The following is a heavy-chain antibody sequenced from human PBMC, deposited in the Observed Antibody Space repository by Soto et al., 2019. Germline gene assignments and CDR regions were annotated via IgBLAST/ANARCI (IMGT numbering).Heavy chain of an antibody. CDR3: ARHLTMGATGAFDI. J-gene: IGHJ3*02. D-gene: IGHD1-26*01. CDR1: GGSISSSSYY. CDR2: IYYSGST. Sequence: SETLSLTCTVSGGSISSSSYYWGWIRQPPGKGLEWIGSIYYSGSTYYNPSLKSRVTISVDTSKNQFSLKLSPVTAADTAVYYCARHLTMGATGAFDIWGQGTRGTVSS. V-gene: IGHV4-39*01.